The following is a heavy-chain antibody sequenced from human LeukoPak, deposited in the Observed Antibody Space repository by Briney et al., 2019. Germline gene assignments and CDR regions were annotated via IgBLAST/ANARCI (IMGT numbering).Heavy chain of an antibody. CDR3: ARGTGTLYYMDV. V-gene: IGHV1-69*04. J-gene: IGHJ6*03. CDR2: IIPILGIA. Sequence: ASVKVSCKASGGTFSSYAISWVRQAPGQGLEWMGRIIPILGIANYAQKFQGRVTITTDESTSTAYMELSSLRSEDTAVYYCARGTGTLYYMDVWGKGTTVTVSS. CDR1: GGTFSSYA. D-gene: IGHD1-7*01.